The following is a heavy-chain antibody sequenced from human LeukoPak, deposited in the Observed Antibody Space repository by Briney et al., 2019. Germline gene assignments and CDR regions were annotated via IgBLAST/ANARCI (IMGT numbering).Heavy chain of an antibody. V-gene: IGHV3-74*01. Sequence: PGGSLRLSCAASGFTFSSYWMHWVRQAPGKGLVWVSRINSDGSSTSYADSVKGRFTISRDNAKNTLYLQMNSLRAEDTAVYYCANWVMAVAGRDDAFDIWGQGTMVTVSS. D-gene: IGHD6-19*01. CDR2: INSDGSST. J-gene: IGHJ3*02. CDR1: GFTFSSYW. CDR3: ANWVMAVAGRDDAFDI.